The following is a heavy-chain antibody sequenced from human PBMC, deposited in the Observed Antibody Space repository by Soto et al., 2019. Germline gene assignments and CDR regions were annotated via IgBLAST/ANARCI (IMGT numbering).Heavy chain of an antibody. CDR2: INAGNGNT. V-gene: IGHV1-3*01. D-gene: IGHD1-20*01. CDR3: ARGRYTNKIPPAP. J-gene: IGHJ5*02. Sequence: ASVKVSCKASGYTFTSYAMHWVRQAPGQRLEWMGWINAGNGNTKYSQKFQGRVTITRDTSASTAYMELSSLRSEDTAVYYCARGRYTNKIPPAPWGQGTRVPVSS. CDR1: GYTFTSYA.